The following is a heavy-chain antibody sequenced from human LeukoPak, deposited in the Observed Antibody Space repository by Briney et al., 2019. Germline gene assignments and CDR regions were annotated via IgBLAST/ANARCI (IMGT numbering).Heavy chain of an antibody. Sequence: ESGPTLVKPTQTLTLTCTFSGFSLSTSAVGVGWIRQPPGKALEWLALIYWDDDKRYSPSLKSRLTITKDTSKNQVVLAMSNMDPVDTATYYCAHRNPQSMAYYSDYWGQGTLVTVSS. CDR1: GFSLSTSAVG. V-gene: IGHV2-5*02. CDR2: IYWDDDK. D-gene: IGHD2/OR15-2a*01. J-gene: IGHJ4*02. CDR3: AHRNPQSMAYYSDY.